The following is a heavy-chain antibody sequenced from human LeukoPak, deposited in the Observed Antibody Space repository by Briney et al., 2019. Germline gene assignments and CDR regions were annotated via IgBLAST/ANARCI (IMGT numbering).Heavy chain of an antibody. CDR3: ATGITGTLH. J-gene: IGHJ4*02. CDR1: GFTFSSYG. D-gene: IGHD1-20*01. CDR2: ISYDGSSK. Sequence: PGRSLRLSCAASGFTFSSYGMHWVRQAPGKGLEWVAVISYDGSSKYYADSVKGRFTISRDNSENTLYLQMNSLRAEDTAVYYCATGITGTLHWGQGTLVTVSS. V-gene: IGHV3-30*03.